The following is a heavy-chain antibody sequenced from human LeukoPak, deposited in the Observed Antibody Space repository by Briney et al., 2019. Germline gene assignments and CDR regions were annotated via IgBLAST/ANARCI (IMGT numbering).Heavy chain of an antibody. V-gene: IGHV3-21*01. Sequence: GGSLRLSCAASGFTFSSYSMNWVRQAPGKGLEWVSSISSSSSYIYCADSVRGRFTISRDNAKNSLYLQMNSLRAEDTAVYYCARDRPYCSSTSCYFGYWGQGTLVTVSS. CDR2: ISSSSSYI. CDR3: ARDRPYCSSTSCYFGY. D-gene: IGHD2-2*01. J-gene: IGHJ4*02. CDR1: GFTFSSYS.